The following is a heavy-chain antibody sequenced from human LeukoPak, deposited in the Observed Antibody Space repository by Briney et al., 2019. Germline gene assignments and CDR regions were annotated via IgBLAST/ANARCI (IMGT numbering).Heavy chain of an antibody. CDR3: ARVPEYFFDY. J-gene: IGHJ4*02. CDR2: ISGSRGGA. V-gene: IGHV3-23*01. D-gene: IGHD2/OR15-2a*01. Sequence: PGGSLRLSCAASGFTFSNYAMSWVRQAPGKGLEWVSSISGSRGGAYYADSVKGRFTISRDNSMNTLYLQMNRLRAGDTAVYSCARVPEYFFDYWGQGTLVTVSS. CDR1: GFTFSNYA.